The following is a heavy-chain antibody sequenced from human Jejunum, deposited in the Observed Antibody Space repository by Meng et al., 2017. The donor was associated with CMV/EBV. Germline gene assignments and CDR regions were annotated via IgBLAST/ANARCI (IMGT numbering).Heavy chain of an antibody. J-gene: IGHJ6*02. Sequence: SCAASGFSVSHDYVSWVRQAPGRGLEWVSVIYSTGGTCCADSVRGRLAISRDNSKNTVFLQMSSLRAEDTAVYYCARTNLHTHMDVWGQGTTVTVSS. D-gene: IGHD2-2*02. CDR1: GFSVSHDY. V-gene: IGHV3-53*01. CDR3: ARTNLHTHMDV. CDR2: IYSTGGT.